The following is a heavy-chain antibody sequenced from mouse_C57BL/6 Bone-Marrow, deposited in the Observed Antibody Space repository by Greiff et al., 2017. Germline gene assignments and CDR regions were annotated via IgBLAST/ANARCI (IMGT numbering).Heavy chain of an antibody. D-gene: IGHD2-3*01. J-gene: IGHJ1*03. V-gene: IGHV1-64*01. Sequence: QVQLQQPGAELVKPGASVKLSCKASGYTFTSYWMHWVKQRPGQGLEWIGMIHPNSGSTNYNEKFKSKATLTVDKSSSTAYMQLSSLTSEDSAVYYCARNYEGYPWYFDVWGTGTTVTVSS. CDR2: IHPNSGST. CDR1: GYTFTSYW. CDR3: ARNYEGYPWYFDV.